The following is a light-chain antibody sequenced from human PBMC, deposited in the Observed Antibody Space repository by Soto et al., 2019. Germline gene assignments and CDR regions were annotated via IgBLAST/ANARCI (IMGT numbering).Light chain of an antibody. J-gene: IGKJ2*01. V-gene: IGKV2-28*01. Sequence: DIVMTQSPLSLPVTPGEPASISCRSSQSLLHSNGYNYLDLYLQKPGKSPQLLIYLGSNRASGVHDRMSDRGSGTDFTLKISRVEAEDVGVYYYMQALQTPWTFGQGTKLEIK. CDR1: QSLLHSNGYNY. CDR3: MQALQTPWT. CDR2: LGS.